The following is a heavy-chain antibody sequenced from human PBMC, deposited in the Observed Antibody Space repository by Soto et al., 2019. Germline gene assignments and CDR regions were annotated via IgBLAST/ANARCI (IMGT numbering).Heavy chain of an antibody. CDR3: ARAGYQLPYMPPRSYYYYGMDV. V-gene: IGHV3-21*01. D-gene: IGHD2-2*01. J-gene: IGHJ6*02. CDR1: GFTFSSYS. CDR2: ISSSSSYI. Sequence: EVQLVESGGGLVKPGGSLRLSCAASGFTFSSYSMNWVRQAPGKGLEWVSSISSSSSYIYYADSVKGRFTISRDNAKNSLYLQMNSLRAEDTAVYYCARAGYQLPYMPPRSYYYYGMDVWGQGTTVTVSS.